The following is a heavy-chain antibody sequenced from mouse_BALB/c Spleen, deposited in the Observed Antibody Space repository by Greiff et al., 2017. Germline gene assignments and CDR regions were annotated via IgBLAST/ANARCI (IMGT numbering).Heavy chain of an antibody. V-gene: IGHV5-6-3*01. CDR2: INSNGGST. CDR1: GFTFSSYG. J-gene: IGHJ3*01. CDR3: ARGSYGPAWFAY. Sequence: EVMLVESGGGLVQPGGSLKLSCAASGFTFSSYGMSWVRQTPDKRLELVATINSNGGSTYYPDSVKGRFTISRDNAKNTLYLQMSSLKSEDTAMYYCARGSYGPAWFAYWGQGTLVTVSA. D-gene: IGHD1-2*01.